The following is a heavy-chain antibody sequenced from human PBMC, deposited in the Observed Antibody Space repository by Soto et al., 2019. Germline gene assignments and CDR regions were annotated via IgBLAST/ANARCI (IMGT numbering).Heavy chain of an antibody. Sequence: PSQTLSLTCAISGDSVSSNSAAWNWIRQSPSRGLEWLGRTYYRSKWYNDYAVSVKSRITINPDTSKNQFSLQLNSVTPEDTAVYYCARVDVGVVITKYYYYGMDVWGQGTTATVSS. CDR2: TYYRSKWYN. V-gene: IGHV6-1*01. D-gene: IGHD3-3*01. CDR3: ARVDVGVVITKYYYYGMDV. CDR1: GDSVSSNSAA. J-gene: IGHJ6*02.